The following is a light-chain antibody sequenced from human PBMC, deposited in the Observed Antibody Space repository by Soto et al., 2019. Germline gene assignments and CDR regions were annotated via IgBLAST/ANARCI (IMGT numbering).Light chain of an antibody. CDR2: DAA. CDR1: QSISNW. CDR3: QQYHSSPRT. J-gene: IGKJ1*01. V-gene: IGKV1-5*01. Sequence: IKMTQSPSTLSATVGDRVTITCRASQSISNWLACYQQKAGKAPKLLIYDAASLQSGVPSRFSGSGSGTDFTLTISRLEPEDFAVYYCQQYHSSPRTFGQGTKVDI.